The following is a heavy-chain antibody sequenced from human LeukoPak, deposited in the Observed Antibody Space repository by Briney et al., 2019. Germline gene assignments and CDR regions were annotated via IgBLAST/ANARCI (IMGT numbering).Heavy chain of an antibody. CDR2: INPNSGGT. D-gene: IGHD6-13*01. J-gene: IGHJ6*02. CDR3: ARESRLAAAGQHYYYYYGMDV. CDR1: GYTFTGYY. Sequence: ASVKVSCKASGYTFTGYYMHWVRPAPGQGLEWMGWINPNSGGTNYAQKFQGRVTMTRDTSISTAYMELSRLRSDDTAVYYCARESRLAAAGQHYYYYYGMDVWGQGTTVTVSS. V-gene: IGHV1-2*02.